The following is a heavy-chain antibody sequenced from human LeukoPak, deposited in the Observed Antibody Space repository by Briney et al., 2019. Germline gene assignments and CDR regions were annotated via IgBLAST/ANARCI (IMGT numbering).Heavy chain of an antibody. CDR2: ISSSSSYI. V-gene: IGHV3-21*04. CDR1: GFTFSSYS. J-gene: IGHJ4*02. D-gene: IGHD3-22*01. Sequence: GGSLRLSCAASGFTFSSYSMNWVRQAPGKGLEWVSSISSSSSYIYYPDSVKGRFTISRDNAKNSLYLQMNSLRAEDTALYYCAKDSSGPVEYWGQGTLVTVSS. CDR3: AKDSSGPVEY.